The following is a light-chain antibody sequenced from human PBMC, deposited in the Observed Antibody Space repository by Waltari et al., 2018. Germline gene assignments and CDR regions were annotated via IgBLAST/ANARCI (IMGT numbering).Light chain of an antibody. J-gene: IGKJ1*01. CDR3: MQGTQFPWT. Sequence: DIVMTQSPLSLSITPGQAASMTCRSSQSPLHSNGNTYLSWFLQKPGQPPRRLIYKVSNRDSGVPDRFSGSGAGTDFTLKISRVEAEDVGVYYCMQGTQFPWTFGQGTKVENK. V-gene: IGKV2-30*02. CDR1: QSPLHSNGNTY. CDR2: KVS.